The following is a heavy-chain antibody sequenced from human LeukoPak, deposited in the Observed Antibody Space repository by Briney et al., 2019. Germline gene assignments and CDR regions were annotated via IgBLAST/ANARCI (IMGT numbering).Heavy chain of an antibody. D-gene: IGHD3-22*01. J-gene: IGHJ6*02. V-gene: IGHV3-49*03. CDR3: TRDLSYYYDSSGSYYYGMDV. CDR2: IRSKAYGGTT. Sequence: GGSLRLSCAASGFTFGDYAMSWFRQAPVKGLEWVGFIRSKAYGGTTEYAASVKGRFTISRDDSKSIAYLQMNSLKTEDTAVYYCTRDLSYYYDSSGSYYYGMDVWGQGTTVTVSS. CDR1: GFTFGDYA.